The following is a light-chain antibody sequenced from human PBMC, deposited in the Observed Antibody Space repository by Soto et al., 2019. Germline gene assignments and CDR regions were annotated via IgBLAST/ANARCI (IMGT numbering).Light chain of an antibody. V-gene: IGKV1-8*01. CDR2: AAS. Sequence: AIRMTQSPSSFSASTGDRVTITCRASQGISSYLDWYHQKPGKAPKLLIYAASTLQSGVPSRSSGSGSGTDFTLTICCLQSEDFATYYCQQYYSYPWTFGQGTKVDI. J-gene: IGKJ1*01. CDR3: QQYYSYPWT. CDR1: QGISSY.